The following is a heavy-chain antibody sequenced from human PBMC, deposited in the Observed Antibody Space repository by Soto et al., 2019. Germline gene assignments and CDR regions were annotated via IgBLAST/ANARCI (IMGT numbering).Heavy chain of an antibody. Sequence: LINPTPTPTVACAFXQFTLIIYRVGXXXXXXXXGKAMEWLALIYGNDNXRYSPYMKSRLTITKDKSRNQVVLTMKNIDPVDTATYYCGHRGGDTVGLYYFDYWGQGDLVTVSA. CDR2: IYGNDNX. V-gene: IGHV2-5*01. D-gene: IGHD3-16*01. CDR1: QFTLIIYRVG. J-gene: IGHJ4*02. CDR3: GHRGGDTVGLYYFDY.